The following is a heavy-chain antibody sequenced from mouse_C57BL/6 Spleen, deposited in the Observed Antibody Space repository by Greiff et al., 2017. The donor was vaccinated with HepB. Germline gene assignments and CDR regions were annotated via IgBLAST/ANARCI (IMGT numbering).Heavy chain of an antibody. CDR2: ISDGGSYT. V-gene: IGHV5-4*03. CDR1: GFTFSSYA. J-gene: IGHJ1*03. D-gene: IGHD1-1*01. Sequence: EVKLMESGGGLVKPGGSLKLSCAASGFTFSSYATSWVRQTPEKRLEWVATISDGGSYTYYPDNVKGRFTISRDNAKNNLYLQMSHLKSEDTAMYYCARGATVAYWYFDVWGTGTTVTVSS. CDR3: ARGATVAYWYFDV.